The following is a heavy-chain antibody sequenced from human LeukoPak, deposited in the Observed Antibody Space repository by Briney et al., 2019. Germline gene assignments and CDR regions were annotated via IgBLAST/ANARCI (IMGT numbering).Heavy chain of an antibody. CDR3: ATTGNGDLPLDY. CDR2: IIPIFGTA. Sequence: GASVKVSCKASGGTFSSYAISWVRQAPGQGLEWMGRIIPIFGTANYAQKFQGRVTITTDESTSTAYMELSSLRSEDTAVYYCATTGNGDLPLDYWGQGTLVTVSS. D-gene: IGHD2-21*01. V-gene: IGHV1-69*05. J-gene: IGHJ4*02. CDR1: GGTFSSYA.